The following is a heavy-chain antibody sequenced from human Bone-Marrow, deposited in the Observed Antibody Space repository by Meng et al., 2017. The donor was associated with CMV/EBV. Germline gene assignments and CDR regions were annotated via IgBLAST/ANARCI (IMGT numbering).Heavy chain of an antibody. D-gene: IGHD3-3*01. Sequence: GESLKISCAASGFTFSSYGMHWVRQAPGKGLGWVAFIRYDGSNKYDADSVKGRFTISRDNSKNTLYLQMNSLRAEDTAVYYCARGGFGVVIEVWSYYGMVVWGQGTTVTVSS. CDR3: ARGGFGVVIEVWSYYGMVV. CDR2: IRYDGSNK. V-gene: IGHV3-30*02. CDR1: GFTFSSYG. J-gene: IGHJ6*02.